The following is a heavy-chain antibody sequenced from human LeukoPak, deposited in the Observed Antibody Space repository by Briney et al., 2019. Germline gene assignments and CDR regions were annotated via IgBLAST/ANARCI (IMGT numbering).Heavy chain of an antibody. J-gene: IGHJ4*02. CDR1: GGSISSSSYY. V-gene: IGHV4-39*07. CDR3: ARVYCSSTGCYTPTFDY. Sequence: SETLSLTCTVSGGSISSSSYYWGWIRQPPGKGLEWIGSIYYSGSTYYNPSLRSRVTISVDTSKSQFSLKLSSVTAADTAVYYCARVYCSSTGCYTPTFDYWGQGTLVTVSS. CDR2: IYYSGST. D-gene: IGHD2-2*02.